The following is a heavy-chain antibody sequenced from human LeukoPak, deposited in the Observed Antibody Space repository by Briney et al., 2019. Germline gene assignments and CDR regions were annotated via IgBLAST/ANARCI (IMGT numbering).Heavy chain of an antibody. J-gene: IGHJ3*02. Sequence: GGSLRLSCAASGFTFSSYAMSWVRQAPGKGLEWVSSITGSGRGTYYADSVKGRFSVSRDNSQNTVFLHMNSLRADDTALYYCSKDPNGDYVGALDMWGPGTMVTVSS. V-gene: IGHV3-23*01. D-gene: IGHD4-17*01. CDR1: GFTFSSYA. CDR3: SKDPNGDYVGALDM. CDR2: ITGSGRGT.